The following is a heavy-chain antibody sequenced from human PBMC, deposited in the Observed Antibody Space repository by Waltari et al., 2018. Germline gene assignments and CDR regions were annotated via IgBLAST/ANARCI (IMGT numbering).Heavy chain of an antibody. CDR3: ARDRYSGSYYGAFDI. Sequence: EVQLVESGGGLVQPGGSLRLSCAASGFTFSSYWMSWVRQAPGKGLEWVANIKQDGSEKDYVDSVKGRFTISRDNAKNSLYLQMNSLRAEDTAVYYCARDRYSGSYYGAFDIWGQGTMVTVSS. CDR2: IKQDGSEK. CDR1: GFTFSSYW. D-gene: IGHD1-26*01. V-gene: IGHV3-7*01. J-gene: IGHJ3*02.